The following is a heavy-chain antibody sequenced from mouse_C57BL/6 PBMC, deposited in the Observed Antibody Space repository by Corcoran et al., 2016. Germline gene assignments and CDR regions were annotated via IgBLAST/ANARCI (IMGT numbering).Heavy chain of an antibody. D-gene: IGHD2-2*01. V-gene: IGHV1-26*01. Sequence: EVQLQQSGPELVKPGASVKISCKASGYTFTDYYMNWVKQSHGKSLEWIGDINPNNGGTSYNQKFKGKATLTVDKSSSTAYMELRSLTSEDSAVYYCARSAVTTLSWGQGTTLTVSS. CDR3: ARSAVTTLS. J-gene: IGHJ2*01. CDR2: INPNNGGT. CDR1: GYTFTDYY.